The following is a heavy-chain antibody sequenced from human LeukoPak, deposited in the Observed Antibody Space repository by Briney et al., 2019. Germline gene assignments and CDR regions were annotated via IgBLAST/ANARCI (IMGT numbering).Heavy chain of an antibody. V-gene: IGHV3-33*01. CDR3: ARGSYYSRGYTYYYMDV. Sequence: AGGSLRLSCAASGFTFSSYGMHWVRQAPGKGLEWVAVIWYDGSNKYYADSVKGRFTISRDNSKNTLYLQMNSLRDEDTAVYYCARGSYYSRGYTYYYMDVWGKGTTVTVSS. D-gene: IGHD1-26*01. CDR2: IWYDGSNK. CDR1: GFTFSSYG. J-gene: IGHJ6*03.